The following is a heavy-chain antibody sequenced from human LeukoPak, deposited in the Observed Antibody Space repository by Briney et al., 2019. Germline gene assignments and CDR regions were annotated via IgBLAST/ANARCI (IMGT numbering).Heavy chain of an antibody. D-gene: IGHD3-9*01. Sequence: NSSETLSLTCAVYGGSFSGYYWSWIRQPPGKGLEWIGEINHSGSTNYNPSLKSRVTISVDTSKNQFSLKLSSVTAADTAVYYCARGTITISMDVWGKGTTVTVSS. V-gene: IGHV4-34*01. CDR1: GGSFSGYY. CDR3: ARGTITISMDV. J-gene: IGHJ6*03. CDR2: INHSGST.